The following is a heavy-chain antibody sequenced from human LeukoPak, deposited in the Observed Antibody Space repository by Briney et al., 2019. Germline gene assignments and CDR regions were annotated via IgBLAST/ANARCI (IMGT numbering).Heavy chain of an antibody. CDR1: GGTFSSYA. CDR2: IIPIFGIA. CDR3: ARALGGSYGYYFDY. Sequence: GSSAKVSCTASGGTFSSYAISWVRQAPGQGLEWMGRIIPIFGIANYAQKFQGRVTITADKSTSTAYMELSSLRSEDTAVYYCARALGGSYGYYFDYWGQGTLVTVSS. D-gene: IGHD1-26*01. J-gene: IGHJ4*02. V-gene: IGHV1-69*04.